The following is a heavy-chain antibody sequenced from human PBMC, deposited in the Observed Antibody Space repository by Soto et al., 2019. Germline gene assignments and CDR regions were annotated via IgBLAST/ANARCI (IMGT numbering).Heavy chain of an antibody. CDR1: GYTFNRHX. D-gene: IGHD6-19*01. V-gene: IGHV1-8*01. CDR2: MNPNSGNT. Sequence: QVQLVQSGAEVKRSGAXXRISCKASGYTFNRHXXXXXXXXXXXGPEWIGWMNPNSGNTGYAQKFQGRVTMTRDSSITTAYMDLSSLTSEDTAIYYCAREGLYGSIQDNTFDIWGQGTMVSVSS. J-gene: IGHJ3*02. CDR3: AREGLYGSIQDNTFDI.